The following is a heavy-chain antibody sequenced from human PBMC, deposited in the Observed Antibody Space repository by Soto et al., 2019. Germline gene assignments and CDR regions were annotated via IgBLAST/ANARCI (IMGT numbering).Heavy chain of an antibody. CDR1: VGSIDSGGYY. CDR2: IHNNGAT. J-gene: IGHJ5*02. V-gene: IGHV4-31*03. D-gene: IGHD6-13*01. Sequence: PSETLSLTCTISVGSIDSGGYYCSWIRQHPTEGLEWIGYIHNNGATYYNPSLTGRVSISADRSKTQFSLNVYSVNAADTGVYYCAREGAGYYWFEPWGPRVLVSGSS. CDR3: AREGAGYYWFEP.